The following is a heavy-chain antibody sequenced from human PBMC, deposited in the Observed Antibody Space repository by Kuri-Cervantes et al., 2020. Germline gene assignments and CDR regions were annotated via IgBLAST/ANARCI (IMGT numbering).Heavy chain of an antibody. Sequence: GGSLRLSCAASGFTFSSYSMNWVRQAPGKGLEWVSYISSSSSTKYYADSVKGRFTISRDNAKNSLYLQMNSLRDEDTAVYYCARDQWLVEGYYGMDVWDQGTTVTVSS. CDR2: ISSSSSTK. CDR1: GFTFSSYS. CDR3: ARDQWLVEGYYGMDV. D-gene: IGHD6-19*01. J-gene: IGHJ6*02. V-gene: IGHV3-48*02.